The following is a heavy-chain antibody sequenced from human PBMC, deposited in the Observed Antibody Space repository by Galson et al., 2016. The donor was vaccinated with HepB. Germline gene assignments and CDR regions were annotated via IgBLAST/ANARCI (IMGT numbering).Heavy chain of an antibody. V-gene: IGHV3-13*01. D-gene: IGHD5-18*01. CDR1: GFTFSSYD. CDR3: ARADTVMGTYWYFDL. Sequence: SLRLSCAASGFTFSSYDVHWVRQPTGKGLEWVSGAGTAGDTYYPGSVKGRFTISRENAKNSLYLQMNSLRAGDTAVYYCARADTVMGTYWYFDLWGRGTLVTVSS. J-gene: IGHJ2*01. CDR2: AGTAGDT.